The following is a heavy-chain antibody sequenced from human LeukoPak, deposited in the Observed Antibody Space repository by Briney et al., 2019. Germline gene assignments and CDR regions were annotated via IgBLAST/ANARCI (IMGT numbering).Heavy chain of an antibody. CDR2: ISYDGSNK. V-gene: IGHV3-30-3*01. CDR3: ANIVVVPAASGEFDY. Sequence: GRSLRLSCAASGFTFSSYAMHWVRQAPGKGLEWVAVISYDGSNKYYADSVKGRFTISRDNSKNTLYLQMNSLRAEDTAVYYCANIVVVPAASGEFDYWGQGTLVTVSS. J-gene: IGHJ4*02. CDR1: GFTFSSYA. D-gene: IGHD2-2*01.